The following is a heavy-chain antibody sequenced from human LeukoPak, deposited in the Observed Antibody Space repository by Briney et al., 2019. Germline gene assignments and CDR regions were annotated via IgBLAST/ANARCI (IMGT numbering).Heavy chain of an antibody. J-gene: IGHJ3*02. V-gene: IGHV3-21*01. CDR3: ASVGPRDAFDI. CDR2: IISRSSYI. Sequence: GGSLRLSCAASGFPFSSYSMNWVRQAPGKGLEWVSSIISRSSYIYYADSVKGRFTISRDNAKNSLYLQMNSLRLEDTAVYCCASVGPRDAFDIWGQGTMVTVSS. CDR1: GFPFSSYS.